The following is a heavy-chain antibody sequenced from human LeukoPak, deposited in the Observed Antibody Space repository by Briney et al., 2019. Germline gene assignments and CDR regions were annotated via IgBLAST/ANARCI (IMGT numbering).Heavy chain of an antibody. CDR3: AKGGPAYYDFWSGYPDY. Sequence: GGSLRLSCAASGFTFSSYGMHWVRQAPGKGLEWVAFIRYDGSNKYYADSVKGRFIISRDNSKNTLYLQMNSLRAEDTAVYYCAKGGPAYYDFWSGYPDYWGQGTLVTVSS. D-gene: IGHD3-3*01. J-gene: IGHJ4*02. CDR1: GFTFSSYG. CDR2: IRYDGSNK. V-gene: IGHV3-30*02.